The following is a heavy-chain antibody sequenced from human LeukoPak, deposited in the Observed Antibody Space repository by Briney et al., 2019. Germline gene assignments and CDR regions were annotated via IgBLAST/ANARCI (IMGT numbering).Heavy chain of an antibody. J-gene: IGHJ4*02. D-gene: IGHD2-15*01. Sequence: GGSLRLSCAASGFSFNNDGMTWGRQAPGKGLEWVANIKKDGSERYYVDSVKGRFTISRDDARNSLYLQMNSLRAEDTAVYYCARVGAQYCSGGSCYIDYWGQGTLVTVSS. CDR2: IKKDGSER. CDR3: ARVGAQYCSGGSCYIDY. CDR1: GFSFNNDG. V-gene: IGHV3-7*01.